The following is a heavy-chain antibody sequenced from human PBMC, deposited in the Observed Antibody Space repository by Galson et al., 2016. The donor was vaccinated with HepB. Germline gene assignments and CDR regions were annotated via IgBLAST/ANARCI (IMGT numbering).Heavy chain of an antibody. V-gene: IGHV3-15*01. J-gene: IGHJ6*02. CDR2: IKTIIDGGTT. CDR3: TTVFGFDWSYYSYYGMDV. CDR1: GFTFSNAW. Sequence: SLRLSCAASGFTFSNAWMSWVRQGQGKGLEWIGRIKTIIDGGTTDYAAPVKGRFTISRDDSKNTVYLQMNSLRAEDTAVYYCTTVFGFDWSYYSYYGMDVWGQGTTVTVSS. D-gene: IGHD3-9*01.